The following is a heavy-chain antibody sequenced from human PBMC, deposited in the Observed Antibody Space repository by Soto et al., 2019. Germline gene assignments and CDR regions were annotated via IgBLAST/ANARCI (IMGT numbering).Heavy chain of an antibody. D-gene: IGHD2-21*02. CDR3: TRHAVQYCGGDCYLLPYFDL. V-gene: IGHV3-73*02. J-gene: IGHJ2*01. CDR2: IRSKANNYAT. CDR1: GFTFSGSA. Sequence: EVQLVESGGGLVQPGGSLKLSCAASGFTFSGSAVHWVRQASGKGLEWVGRIRSKANNYATVYAASVKGRFTISRDDSKNTAYLQMNSRKTEDTAVYYCTRHAVQYCGGDCYLLPYFDLRGRGTLVTVSS.